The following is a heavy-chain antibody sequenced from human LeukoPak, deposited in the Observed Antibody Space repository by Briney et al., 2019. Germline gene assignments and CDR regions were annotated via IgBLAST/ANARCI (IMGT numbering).Heavy chain of an antibody. CDR1: GGSISSSSYY. V-gene: IGHV4-39*01. CDR2: IYYSGST. Sequence: PSETLSLTCTVSGGSISSSSYYWGWIRQPPWKGLEWIGSIYYSGSTYYNPSLKSRVTISVDTSKNQFSLKLSSVTAADTAVYYCATLGRGVTTVFLQDWFDPWGQGTLVTVSS. D-gene: IGHD4-17*01. CDR3: ATLGRGVTTVFLQDWFDP. J-gene: IGHJ5*02.